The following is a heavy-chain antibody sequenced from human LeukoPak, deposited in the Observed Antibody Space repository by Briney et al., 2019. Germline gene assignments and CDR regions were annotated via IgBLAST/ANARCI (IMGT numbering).Heavy chain of an antibody. V-gene: IGHV1-2*02. Sequence: GESLKTSCKASGYTFTGYYMHWVRQAPGQGLEWMGWINPNSGGTNYAQKFQGRVTMTRDTSISTAYMELSRLRSDDTAVYFCVPTDRGWYDYWGQGTLVTVSS. CDR3: VPTDRGWYDY. D-gene: IGHD6-19*01. CDR1: GYTFTGYY. CDR2: INPNSGGT. J-gene: IGHJ4*02.